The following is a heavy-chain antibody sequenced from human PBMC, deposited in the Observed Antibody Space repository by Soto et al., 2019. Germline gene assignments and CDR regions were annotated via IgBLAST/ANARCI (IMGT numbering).Heavy chain of an antibody. D-gene: IGHD3-10*01. J-gene: IGHJ6*02. CDR1: GYTFTSYD. V-gene: IGHV1-8*01. Sequence: ASVKVSCKASGYTFTSYDINWVRQATGQGLEWMGWMNLNSGNTGYAQKFQGRVTMTRNTSISTAYMELSSLRSEDTAVYYCARAPTMVRGVIITFYYYYGMDVWGQGTTVTVSS. CDR3: ARAPTMVRGVIITFYYYYGMDV. CDR2: MNLNSGNT.